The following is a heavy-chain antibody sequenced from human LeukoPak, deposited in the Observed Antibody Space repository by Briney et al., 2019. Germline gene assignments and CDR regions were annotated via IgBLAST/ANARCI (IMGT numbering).Heavy chain of an antibody. CDR3: ARDPEGYDSSGYYSWDV. D-gene: IGHD3-22*01. CDR1: GYTFTSYG. Sequence: ASVKVSCKASGYTFTSYGISWVRQAPGQGLEWMGWISAYNGNTNYAQKLQGRVTITADESTSTAYMELSSLRSEDTAVYYCARDPEGYDSSGYYSWDVWGQGTTVTVSS. CDR2: ISAYNGNT. V-gene: IGHV1-18*01. J-gene: IGHJ6*02.